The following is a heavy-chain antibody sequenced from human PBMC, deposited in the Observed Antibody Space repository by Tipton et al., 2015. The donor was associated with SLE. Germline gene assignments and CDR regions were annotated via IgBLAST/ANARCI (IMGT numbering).Heavy chain of an antibody. CDR3: ASAGSGWAADAFDI. CDR2: MNPSSGNT. D-gene: IGHD6-19*01. CDR1: GYTFTTYD. J-gene: IGHJ3*02. Sequence: QVQLVQSGAEVKKPGASVKVSCNASGYTFTTYDINWVRQTTGQGLEWMGWMNPSSGNTGYAQKLQGRVTMTRDTSIATAYMELKSLRSDDTAVYYCASAGSGWAADAFDIWGQGTTVTVSS. V-gene: IGHV1-8*02.